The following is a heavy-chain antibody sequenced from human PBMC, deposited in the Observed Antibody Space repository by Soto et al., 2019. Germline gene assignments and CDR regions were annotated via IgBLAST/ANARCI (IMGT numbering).Heavy chain of an antibody. V-gene: IGHV4-31*03. CDR1: VGSVSSGSYY. J-gene: IGHJ5*02. CDR2: IYYSGST. CDR3: ARDYLYYDILTGYSKEGWFDP. Sequence: PSSTLSLTCTVSVGSVSSGSYYWIWIRHPPGKGLEWIGYIYYSGSTYYNPSLKSRVTISVDTSKNQFSLKLSSVTAADTAVYYCARDYLYYDILTGYSKEGWFDPWGQGTLVTVSS. D-gene: IGHD3-9*01.